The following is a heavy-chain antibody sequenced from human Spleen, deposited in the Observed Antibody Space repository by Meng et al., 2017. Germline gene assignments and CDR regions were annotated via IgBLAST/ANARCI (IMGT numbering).Heavy chain of an antibody. Sequence: GGSLRLSCKGSGYSFTSYWIGWVRQMPGKGLEWMGIIYPGDSDTRYSPSFQGQVTISADKSISTAYLQWSSLKASDTAMYYCARLGSEGSSWTDYFDYWGQGTLVTVSS. CDR1: GYSFTSYW. V-gene: IGHV5-51*01. D-gene: IGHD6-13*01. J-gene: IGHJ4*02. CDR2: IYPGDSDT. CDR3: ARLGSEGSSWTDYFDY.